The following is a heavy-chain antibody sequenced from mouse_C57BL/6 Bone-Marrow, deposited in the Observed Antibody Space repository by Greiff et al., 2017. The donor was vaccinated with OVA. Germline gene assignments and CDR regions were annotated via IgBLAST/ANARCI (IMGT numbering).Heavy chain of an antibody. D-gene: IGHD3-2*02. CDR1: GFTFSSYA. CDR3: TRDRAAAQATSNFAY. CDR2: ISSGGDYI. Sequence: EVKLVESGEGLVKPGGSLKLSCAASGFTFSSYAMSWVRQTPEKRLEWVAYISSGGDYIYYADTVKGRFTISRDNARNTLYLQMSSLKSEDTAMYYCTRDRAAAQATSNFAYWGQGTLVTVSA. J-gene: IGHJ3*01. V-gene: IGHV5-9-1*02.